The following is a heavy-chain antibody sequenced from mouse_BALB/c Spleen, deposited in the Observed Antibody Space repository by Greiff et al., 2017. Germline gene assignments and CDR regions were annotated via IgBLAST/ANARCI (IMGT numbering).Heavy chain of an antibody. CDR2: IDPANGNT. CDR1: GFNIKDTY. CDR3: ASIYYDYDGFAY. V-gene: IGHV14-3*02. Sequence: EVQLQQSGAELVKPGASVKLSCTASGFNIKDTYMHWVKQRPEQGLEWIGRIDPANGNTKYDPKFQGKATITADTSSNTAYLQLSSLTSEDTAVYYCASIYYDYDGFAYWGQGTLVTVSA. D-gene: IGHD2-4*01. J-gene: IGHJ3*01.